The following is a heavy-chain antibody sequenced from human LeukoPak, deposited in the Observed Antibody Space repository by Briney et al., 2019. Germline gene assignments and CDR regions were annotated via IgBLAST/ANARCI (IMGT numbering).Heavy chain of an antibody. CDR3: ATAGFAQWGAFDI. J-gene: IGHJ3*02. D-gene: IGHD1-26*01. V-gene: IGHV1-2*02. Sequence: ASVKVSCKASGYTFTGYYLHWVRQAPGQGLEWMGWINPSSGDTKYAQSFQGRVTMTRDTSISTAYMELNSLRSDDTAVYHCATAGFAQWGAFDIWGQGTMVTVSS. CDR1: GYTFTGYY. CDR2: INPSSGDT.